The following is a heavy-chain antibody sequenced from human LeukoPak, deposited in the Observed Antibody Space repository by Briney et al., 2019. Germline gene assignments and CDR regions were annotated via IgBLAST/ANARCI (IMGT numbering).Heavy chain of an antibody. J-gene: IGHJ3*01. Sequence: PGGSLRLSCAASGFTFSSYWMHWVRQAPGKGLVWVSRIKSDGSITTYADSVKGRFTISRDNAKNTLYLQMNSLRAEDTAVYYCAKFADPGVWGQGTMVTVSP. D-gene: IGHD7-27*01. CDR2: IKSDGSIT. CDR3: AKFADPGV. V-gene: IGHV3-74*01. CDR1: GFTFSSYW.